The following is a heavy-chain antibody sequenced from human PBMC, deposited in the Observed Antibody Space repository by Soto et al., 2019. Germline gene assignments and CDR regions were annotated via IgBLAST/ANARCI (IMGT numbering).Heavy chain of an antibody. D-gene: IGHD3-3*01. CDR3: ARVPITIFGPTYYYYMDV. V-gene: IGHV1-8*01. CDR1: GYTFTSYD. CDR2: MNPNSGNT. J-gene: IGHJ6*03. Sequence: ASLKVSCKASGYTFTSYDINWVRQATGQGLEWMGWMNPNSGNTGYAQKFQGRVTMTRNTSISTAYMELSSLRSEDTAVYYCARVPITIFGPTYYYYMDVWGKGTTVTVS.